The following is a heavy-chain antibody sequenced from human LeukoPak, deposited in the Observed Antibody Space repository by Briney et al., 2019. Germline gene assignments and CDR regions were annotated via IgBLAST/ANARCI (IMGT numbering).Heavy chain of an antibody. CDR2: TSGSGGST. CDR1: GFTFSSYA. CDR3: AKDGKELWSQGGDYFDY. D-gene: IGHD5-18*01. Sequence: PGGSLRLSCAASGFTFSSYAMSWVRQAPGKGLEWVSATSGSGGSTYYADSVKGRFTISRDNSKNTLYLQMNSLRAEDTAVYYCAKDGKELWSQGGDYFDYWGQGTLVTVSS. J-gene: IGHJ4*02. V-gene: IGHV3-23*01.